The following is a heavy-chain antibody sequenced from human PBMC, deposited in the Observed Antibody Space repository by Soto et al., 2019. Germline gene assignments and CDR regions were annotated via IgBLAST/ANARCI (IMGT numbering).Heavy chain of an antibody. J-gene: IGHJ3*02. CDR1: GGSFSGYY. CDR3: ARLGTVVSADAFDI. V-gene: IGHV4-34*01. CDR2: INHSGST. D-gene: IGHD2-15*01. Sequence: QVLLQQWGAGLLKPSETLSLTCAVYGGSFSGYYWSWIRQPPGKGLEWIGEINHSGSTNYNPSLKSRVTISVDTSKNQFSLKLSSVTAADTAVYYCARLGTVVSADAFDIWGQGTMVTVSS.